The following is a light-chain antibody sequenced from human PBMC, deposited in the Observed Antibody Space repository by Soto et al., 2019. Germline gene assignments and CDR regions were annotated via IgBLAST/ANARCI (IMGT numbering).Light chain of an antibody. J-gene: IGKJ1*01. CDR1: QSVSSS. CDR3: HQYNNWPPWT. CDR2: GAS. V-gene: IGKV3-15*01. Sequence: EIVMTQSPATLSVSPGERATLSCRASQSVSSSLAWYQQKHGQAPRLLIYGASTRATGIPARFSGTGAGTEVTLTINILQSEDFAVYYCHQYNNWPPWTFGQGTKVEIK.